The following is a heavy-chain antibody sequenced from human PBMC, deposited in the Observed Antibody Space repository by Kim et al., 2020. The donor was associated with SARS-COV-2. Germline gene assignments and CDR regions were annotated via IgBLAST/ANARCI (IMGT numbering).Heavy chain of an antibody. D-gene: IGHD3-10*01. CDR2: IKKDASEK. J-gene: IGHJ4*01. Sequence: GGSLRLSCVGSGFTFSSHWMRWVRQVPGKGLEWVATIKKDASEKYYVDSVKGRFTIARDNAKNALFLQMNTLRAEDTAVYFCARVSLGSGRYYNPNDYWG. CDR3: ARVSLGSGRYYNPNDY. V-gene: IGHV3-7*03. CDR1: GFTFSSHW.